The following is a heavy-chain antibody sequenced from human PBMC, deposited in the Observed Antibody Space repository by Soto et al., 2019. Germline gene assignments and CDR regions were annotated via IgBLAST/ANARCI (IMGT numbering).Heavy chain of an antibody. CDR3: AREGTVRGVILYGMDV. CDR1: GGFFSGYY. J-gene: IGHJ6*02. D-gene: IGHD3-10*01. V-gene: IGHV4-34*01. Sequence: SETLSLTCAVDGGFFSGYYWSWIRQPPGKGLEWIGEINHSGSTNYNRSLKRRVTISVDTSRTQFSLKLSSVTAAERAGYYGAREGTVRGVILYGMDVWGQGTTVTVSS. CDR2: INHSGST.